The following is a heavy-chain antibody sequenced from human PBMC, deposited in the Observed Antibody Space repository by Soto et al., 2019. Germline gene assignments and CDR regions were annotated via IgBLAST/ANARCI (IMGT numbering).Heavy chain of an antibody. CDR1: GFTFSSYS. Sequence: EVQLVESGGGLVQPGGSLRLSCAASGFTFSSYSMNGVRQAPGKGLEWVSYISSSSSAIYYADSVKGRFTISRDNAKNSLYLQMNSLRDEDTAVYYCARDLIQQWLLPFDHWGQGTLVTVSS. D-gene: IGHD5-18*01. CDR2: ISSSSSAI. J-gene: IGHJ4*02. CDR3: ARDLIQQWLLPFDH. V-gene: IGHV3-48*02.